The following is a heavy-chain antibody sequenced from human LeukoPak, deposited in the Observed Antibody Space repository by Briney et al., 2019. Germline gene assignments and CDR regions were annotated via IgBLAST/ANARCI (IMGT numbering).Heavy chain of an antibody. Sequence: PGGSLRRYCAASGFTFSGSAMHWVRQASGKGLEWVGRIRSKANSYATAYAASVKGRFTISRDDSKNTAYLQMNSLKTEDTAVYYCTGRGIVATHTDYWGQGTLVTVSS. CDR3: TGRGIVATHTDY. J-gene: IGHJ4*02. D-gene: IGHD1-26*01. CDR1: GFTFSGSA. V-gene: IGHV3-73*01. CDR2: IRSKANSYAT.